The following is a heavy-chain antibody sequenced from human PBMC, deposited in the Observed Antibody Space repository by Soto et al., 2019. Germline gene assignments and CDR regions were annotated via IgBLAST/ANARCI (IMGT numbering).Heavy chain of an antibody. V-gene: IGHV3-74*01. CDR2: INTDGSET. CDR1: GFTFSSNW. J-gene: IGHJ4*02. Sequence: EVQLVESGGGLVQPGGSLRLSCAASGFTFSSNWMHWVRRVPGKGLVWVSRINTDGSETNYADSVKGRFTISRDNAKNTLSLQMNSLRAEDTAVYYCARDREGYWGQGTLVTVSS. CDR3: ARDREGY.